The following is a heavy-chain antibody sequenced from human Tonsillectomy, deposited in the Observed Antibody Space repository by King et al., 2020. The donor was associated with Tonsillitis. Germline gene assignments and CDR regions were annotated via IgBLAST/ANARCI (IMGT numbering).Heavy chain of an antibody. CDR3: ASGELLDFGEFFPRAMDV. D-gene: IGHD3-10*01. V-gene: IGHV4-39*07. CDR2: IYYSGST. Sequence: QLQESGPGLVKPSETLSLTCIVSGGSISNSGYYWGWIRQPPGKGLEWIGNIYYSGSTYYNPSLKSRVTISVDTSKNQFSLKLNSVTAADTAVYHCASGELLDFGEFFPRAMDVWGQGTTVTVSS. J-gene: IGHJ6*02. CDR1: GGSISNSGYY.